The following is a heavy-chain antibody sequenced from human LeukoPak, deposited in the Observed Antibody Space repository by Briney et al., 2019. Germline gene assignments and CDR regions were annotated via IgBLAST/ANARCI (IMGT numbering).Heavy chain of an antibody. CDR2: ISWNGDTT. CDR3: ARDRVGATRDAFDI. D-gene: IGHD1-26*01. V-gene: IGHV3-9*01. CDR1: GFTFDDYA. Sequence: PGRSLRLSCAASGFTFDDYAMHWVRQVPGKGLQWVSGISWNGDTTGYADSVKGRFTISRDNAKNSLYLQMNSLRAEDTALYYCARDRVGATRDAFDIWGQGTMVTVSS. J-gene: IGHJ3*02.